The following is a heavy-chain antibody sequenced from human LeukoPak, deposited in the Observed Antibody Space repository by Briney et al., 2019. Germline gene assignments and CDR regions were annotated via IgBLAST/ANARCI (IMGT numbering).Heavy chain of an antibody. J-gene: IGHJ5*02. Sequence: ASVKVSCKASGYTFTSYDINWVRQATGQGLEWMGWMNPNSGNTGYAQKFQGRVTMTRNTSISTAYMELSSLRSEDTAVYYCARAPKASPYCSGGSCYLNWFDPWGQGTLVTVSS. CDR2: MNPNSGNT. CDR1: GYTFTSYD. CDR3: ARAPKASPYCSGGSCYLNWFDP. D-gene: IGHD2-15*01. V-gene: IGHV1-8*01.